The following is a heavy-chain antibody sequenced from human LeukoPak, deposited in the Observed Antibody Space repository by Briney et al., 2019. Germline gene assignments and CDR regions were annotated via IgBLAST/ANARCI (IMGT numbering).Heavy chain of an antibody. CDR1: GGSISSSSYY. J-gene: IGHJ4*02. D-gene: IGHD5-12*01. Sequence: PSETLSLTCTVSGGSISSSSYYWGWIRQPPGKGLEWIGSMYSSGSTYYNPSLKSRVTISVDTSKNQFSLKLSSMTAADTAVYYCARSGSGYLRYYFDYWGQGTLVTVSS. V-gene: IGHV4-39*07. CDR3: ARSGSGYLRYYFDY. CDR2: MYSSGST.